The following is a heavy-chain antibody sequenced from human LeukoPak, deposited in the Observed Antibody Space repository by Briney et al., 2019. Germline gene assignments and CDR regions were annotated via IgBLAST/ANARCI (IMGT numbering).Heavy chain of an antibody. V-gene: IGHV1-69*13. CDR3: RLYDSGGYYLDY. CDR2: IIPIFGTA. D-gene: IGHD3-22*01. J-gene: IGHJ4*02. CDR1: GHTFTSYG. Sequence: GASVKVSCKASGHTFTSYGISWVRQAPGQGLEWMGGIIPIFGTANYAQKFQGRVTITADESTSTAYMELSSLRSEDTAVYYCRLYDSGGYYLDYWGQGTLVTVSS.